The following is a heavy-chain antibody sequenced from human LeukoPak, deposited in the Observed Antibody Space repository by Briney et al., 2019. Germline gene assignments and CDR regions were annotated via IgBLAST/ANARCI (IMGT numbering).Heavy chain of an antibody. D-gene: IGHD3-10*01. Sequence: ASVKVSCKASGYTFTGYYMHWVRQAPGQGLAWMGWINPNSGGTNYAQKFQGRVTMTRDTSISTAYMELSRLRSDDTAVYFCARNLWEGDYYGNNWFDPWGQGTLVTVSS. V-gene: IGHV1-2*02. CDR2: INPNSGGT. CDR3: ARNLWEGDYYGNNWFDP. J-gene: IGHJ5*02. CDR1: GYTFTGYY.